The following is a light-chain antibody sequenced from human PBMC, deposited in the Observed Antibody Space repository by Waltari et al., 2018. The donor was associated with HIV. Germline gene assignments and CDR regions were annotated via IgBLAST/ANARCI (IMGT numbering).Light chain of an antibody. J-gene: IGKJ1*01. Sequence: IQMTQSPSTLSASVGDRVTITCRASQSISSWLAWYQQKPGKAPKLLIYKASSLESGVPSMFSGSGSGTEFTLTISSLQPDDFATYYCQQYNTFTWTFGQGTKVEIK. V-gene: IGKV1-5*03. CDR2: KAS. CDR1: QSISSW. CDR3: QQYNTFTWT.